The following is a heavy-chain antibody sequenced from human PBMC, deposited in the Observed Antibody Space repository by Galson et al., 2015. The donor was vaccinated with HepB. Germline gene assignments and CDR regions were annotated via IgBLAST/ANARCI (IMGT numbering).Heavy chain of an antibody. Sequence: CAISGDSVSTNSAAWNWIRQSPSRGLEWLGRTYYRSKWYNDYAVFVKSRITINPDTSKNQFSLQLNSVTPEDTAVYYCARGVVIMPAAMPAFDPWGQGTLVTVSS. CDR3: ARGVVIMPAAMPAFDP. CDR1: GDSVSTNSAA. CDR2: TYYRSKWYN. V-gene: IGHV6-1*01. J-gene: IGHJ5*02. D-gene: IGHD2-2*01.